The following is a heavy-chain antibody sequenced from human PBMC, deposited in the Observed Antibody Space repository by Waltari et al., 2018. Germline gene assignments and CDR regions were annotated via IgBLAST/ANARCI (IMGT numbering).Heavy chain of an antibody. CDR1: GSSISSGYY. V-gene: IGHV4-38-2*02. CDR2: IYHSGYT. Sequence: QVQLQESGPGLVKPSETLSLTSAVSGSSISSGYYWGWIRQPPGKGLEWIGTIYHSGYTYYNPSLKSRVTISVDTSKTQFSLKLTSVTAADTAVYYCARDPDADSSGYYSGHWGQGTLVTVPS. J-gene: IGHJ4*02. D-gene: IGHD3-22*01. CDR3: ARDPDADSSGYYSGH.